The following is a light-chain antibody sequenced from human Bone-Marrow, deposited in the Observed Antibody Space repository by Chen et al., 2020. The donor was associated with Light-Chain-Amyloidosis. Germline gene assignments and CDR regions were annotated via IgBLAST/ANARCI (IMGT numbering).Light chain of an antibody. CDR1: QTISSNY. J-gene: IGKJ4*01. CDR2: GSS. CDR3: QQYGTSPLT. V-gene: IGKV3-20*01. Sequence: EIVLTPSPGTLSLSPGEGANLSCRASQTISSNYLTWYQQKFGQAPSLLIYGSSSRATGIPDRFNGSGSGTDFTLTINRLWPGDFAMYYCQQYGTSPLTFGAGTKEKIK.